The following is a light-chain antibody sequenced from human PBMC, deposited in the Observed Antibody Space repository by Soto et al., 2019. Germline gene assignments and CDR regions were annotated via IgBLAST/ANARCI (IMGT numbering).Light chain of an antibody. CDR3: KQYDNLSIT. Sequence: DIQITPSPSSLSASAGESVTITCQASQDITNYLDWYQQKPGKAPNLLIYGASNLETGVPARFSGGGSGKDFTFTIRSLQDEDTATYDCKQYDNLSITVGQGTRREIK. CDR1: QDITNY. J-gene: IGKJ5*01. V-gene: IGKV1-33*01. CDR2: GAS.